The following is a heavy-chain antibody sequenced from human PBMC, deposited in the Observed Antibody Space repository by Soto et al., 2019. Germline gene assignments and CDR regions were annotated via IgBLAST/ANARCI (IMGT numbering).Heavy chain of an antibody. CDR1: GYNFTNFD. Sequence: ASVKVSCKASGYNFTNFDINWVRQAPGRGLVWMGWMNPSSGETGSAQNFQGRVTMTRDISTRTFFMQLTSLRSEDTAIYYCARLAEYCNGIKCYSNFDFWGRGTQVTVSS. CDR3: ARLAEYCNGIKCYSNFDF. J-gene: IGHJ4*01. V-gene: IGHV1-8*01. CDR2: MNPSSGET. D-gene: IGHD2-15*01.